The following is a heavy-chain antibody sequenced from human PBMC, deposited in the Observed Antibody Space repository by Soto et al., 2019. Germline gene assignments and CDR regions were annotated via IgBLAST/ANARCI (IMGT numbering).Heavy chain of an antibody. V-gene: IGHV3-23*01. J-gene: IGHJ3*02. CDR1: GFTFSSYA. D-gene: IGHD1-26*01. CDR3: AKDRRGSGSYYDAFDS. CDR2: ISGSGGST. Sequence: GGSLRLSCAASGFTFSSYAMSWVRQAPGKGLEWVSAISGSGGSTYYADSVKGRFTISRDNSKNTLYLQMNSLRAEDTAVYYCAKDRRGSGSYYDAFDSWGQGTMVTVSS.